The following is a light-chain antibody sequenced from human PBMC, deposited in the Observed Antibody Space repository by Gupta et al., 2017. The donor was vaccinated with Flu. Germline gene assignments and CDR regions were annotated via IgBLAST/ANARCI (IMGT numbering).Light chain of an antibody. V-gene: IGKV3-15*01. Sequence: EIVMTQSPATLSVSPGERATLSCRASQSVSSNLAWFQQKPGQAPRLLIYDASTRATGIPARFSGSGSGTEFTLTISSLQSEDFAVYHCQQYNTWQTFGQGTKVEIK. CDR2: DAS. J-gene: IGKJ1*01. CDR1: QSVSSN. CDR3: QQYNTWQT.